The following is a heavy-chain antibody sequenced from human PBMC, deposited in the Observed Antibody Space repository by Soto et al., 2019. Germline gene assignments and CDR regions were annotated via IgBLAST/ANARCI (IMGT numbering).Heavy chain of an antibody. Sequence: PGGFLRLSCAASGFTFSSYAMSWVRQAPGKGLEWVSAISGSGGSTYYADSVEGRFAISRDNSKNTLYLQMNSLRAEDTAVYYFAKSLRSGPFYYYMDVWGKGTTVTVSS. CDR3: AKSLRSGPFYYYMDV. CDR2: ISGSGGST. V-gene: IGHV3-23*01. J-gene: IGHJ6*03. CDR1: GFTFSSYA.